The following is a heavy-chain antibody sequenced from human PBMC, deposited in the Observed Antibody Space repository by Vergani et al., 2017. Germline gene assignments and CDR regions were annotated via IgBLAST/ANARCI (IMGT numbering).Heavy chain of an antibody. CDR1: GFSFSSHA. V-gene: IGHV3-30*18. J-gene: IGHJ6*03. D-gene: IGHD3-10*01. CDR2: ISNDGSKK. Sequence: QVQLAESGGGRVQPGRSLRLSCAASGFSFSSHAIHWVRQAPGQGLEWVAVISNDGSKKYYADSVKGRFTISRDNSKNTLDLQMNSLRTQDTAVYSCAKAGSVTSGSLQYNFYMDVWGKGTTVTVS. CDR3: AKAGSVTSGSLQYNFYMDV.